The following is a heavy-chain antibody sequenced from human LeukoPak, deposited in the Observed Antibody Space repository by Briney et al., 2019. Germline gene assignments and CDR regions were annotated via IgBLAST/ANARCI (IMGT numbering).Heavy chain of an antibody. CDR3: ARDAPWGSGWYDV. CDR1: GGSIRGGRYY. J-gene: IGHJ6*04. D-gene: IGHD6-19*01. Sequence: SETLSLTCTVSGGSIRGGRYYWSWIRQPAGKGLEWIGRIYTSGTTIYNPSLKSRVSISVDTSKNQLSLKLSSVTAADTAVYYCARDAPWGSGWYDVWGKGTTVTVSS. CDR2: IYTSGTT. V-gene: IGHV4-61*02.